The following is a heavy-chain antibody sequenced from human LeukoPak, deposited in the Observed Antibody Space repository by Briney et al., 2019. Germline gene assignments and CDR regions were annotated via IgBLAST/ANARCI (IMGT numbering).Heavy chain of an antibody. Sequence: ASVKVSCKASGYTFTSYGISGVRQARGQGREGVGWISAYNGNTNYAQKLQGRVTMTTDTSTSTAYMEVRSLRSDDTAVHYCARGLVLLWFGALLPYFAYWAQGPLVTVSS. J-gene: IGHJ4*02. CDR1: GYTFTSYG. V-gene: IGHV1-18*01. CDR3: ARGLVLLWFGALLPYFAY. D-gene: IGHD3-10*01. CDR2: ISAYNGNT.